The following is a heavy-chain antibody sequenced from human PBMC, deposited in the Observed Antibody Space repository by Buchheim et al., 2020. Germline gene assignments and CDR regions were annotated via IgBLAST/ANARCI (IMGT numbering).Heavy chain of an antibody. J-gene: IGHJ4*02. Sequence: EVQLVESGGGLVQPGGSLRLSCAASGFTFSSCWMSWVRQAPGKGLEWVANIKQDGSEKYYVDSVKGRFTISRDNAKNSLYLQMNSLRAEDTAVYYCARDYSGVGVEPFDYWGQGTL. D-gene: IGHD2-15*01. CDR1: GFTFSSCW. CDR3: ARDYSGVGVEPFDY. CDR2: IKQDGSEK. V-gene: IGHV3-7*01.